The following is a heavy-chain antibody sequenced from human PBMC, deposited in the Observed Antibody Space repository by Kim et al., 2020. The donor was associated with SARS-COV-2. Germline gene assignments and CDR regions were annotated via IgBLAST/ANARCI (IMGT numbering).Heavy chain of an antibody. CDR2: IWDDANKK. CDR3: ARDDYWSGSIDY. J-gene: IGHJ4*02. V-gene: IGHV3-33*08. Sequence: GGSLRLSCAASGFTFSSYGMHWVRQAPGKGLQWVAVIWDDANKKFYADSVKGRFTISRDISTNTLYLQMNSLIAEDTAVYYCARDDYWSGSIDYFGQGTLVTVSS. CDR1: GFTFSSYG. D-gene: IGHD3-3*01.